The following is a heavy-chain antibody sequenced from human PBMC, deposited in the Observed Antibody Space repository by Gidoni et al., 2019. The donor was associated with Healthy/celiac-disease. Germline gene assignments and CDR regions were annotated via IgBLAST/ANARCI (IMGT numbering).Heavy chain of an antibody. D-gene: IGHD2-2*01. Sequence: QVQLVQSGAEVKKPGSSVKVSCKASGGTFSRYAISWVRQAPGQGLEWMGGIIPIFCTANYAQKFQGRVTITADESTSTAYMELSSLRSEDTAVYYCARAAGIVVVPAAIPHYFDYWGQGTLVTVSS. V-gene: IGHV1-69*01. J-gene: IGHJ4*02. CDR1: GGTFSRYA. CDR2: IIPIFCTA. CDR3: ARAAGIVVVPAAIPHYFDY.